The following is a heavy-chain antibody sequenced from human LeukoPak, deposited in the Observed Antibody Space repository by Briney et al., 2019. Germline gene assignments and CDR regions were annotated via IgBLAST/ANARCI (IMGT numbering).Heavy chain of an antibody. Sequence: ASVKVSCKASGYTFTGYYMHWVRQAPGQGLAWMGWISAYNGNTNYAQKLQGRVTMTTDTSTSTAYMELRSLRSDDTAVYYCARDRRIQLWPLGFDYWGQGTLVTVSS. V-gene: IGHV1-18*04. CDR1: GYTFTGYY. J-gene: IGHJ4*02. CDR2: ISAYNGNT. D-gene: IGHD5-18*01. CDR3: ARDRRIQLWPLGFDY.